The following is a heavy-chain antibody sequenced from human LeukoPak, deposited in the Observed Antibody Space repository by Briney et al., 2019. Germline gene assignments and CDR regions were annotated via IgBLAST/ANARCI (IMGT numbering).Heavy chain of an antibody. CDR1: GFSFRTYG. CDR3: AKGSYYDSSGSFYFDY. V-gene: IGHV3-30*18. Sequence: QSGGSLRLSCAASGFSFRTYGMHWVRQAPGKGLEWVAVISSGGTNTYYADSVKGRFTISRDNSKNTLYVQVNSLGTEGTAAYYCAKGSYYDSSGSFYFDYWGQGTLVTVSS. D-gene: IGHD3-22*01. CDR2: ISSGGTNT. J-gene: IGHJ4*02.